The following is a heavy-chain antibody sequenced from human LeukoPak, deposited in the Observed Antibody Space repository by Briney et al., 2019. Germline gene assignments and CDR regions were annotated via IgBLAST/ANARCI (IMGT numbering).Heavy chain of an antibody. CDR2: IYHSGST. J-gene: IGHJ4*02. V-gene: IGHV4-38-2*01. CDR1: GFTFSSYS. D-gene: IGHD6-19*01. CDR3: ARVIAVAYYFDY. Sequence: GSLRLSCAASGFTFSSYSMNWVRQAPGKGLEWIGSIYHSGSTYYNPSLKSRVTISVDTSKNQFSLKLSSVTAADTAVYYCARVIAVAYYFDYWGQGTLVTVSS.